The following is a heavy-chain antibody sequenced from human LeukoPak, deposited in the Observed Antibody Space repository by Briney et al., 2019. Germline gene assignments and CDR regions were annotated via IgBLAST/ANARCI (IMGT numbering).Heavy chain of an antibody. CDR3: ARDDVRVLFDY. Sequence: GGSLRLSCAASGFTFSSYGMHWVRQAPGKGLEWVAVISYDGSNKYYADSVKGRFTISKDNSNNMVYLQMNSLRAEDTAVYYCARDDVRVLFDYWGQGTLVTVSS. CDR2: ISYDGSNK. V-gene: IGHV3-30*03. J-gene: IGHJ4*02. D-gene: IGHD2-8*02. CDR1: GFTFSSYG.